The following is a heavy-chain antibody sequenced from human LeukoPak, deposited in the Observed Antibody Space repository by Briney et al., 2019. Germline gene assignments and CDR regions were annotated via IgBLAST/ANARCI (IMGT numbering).Heavy chain of an antibody. D-gene: IGHD2-2*01. Sequence: GGPLRLSCAASGFTFISYSMNWVRQAPGKGLEWVSSISSSSSYIYYADSVKGRFTISRDNAKNSLYLQMNSLRAEDTAVYYCAREVPAGAFDYWGQGTLVTVSS. CDR1: GFTFISYS. J-gene: IGHJ4*02. CDR2: ISSSSSYI. CDR3: AREVPAGAFDY. V-gene: IGHV3-21*01.